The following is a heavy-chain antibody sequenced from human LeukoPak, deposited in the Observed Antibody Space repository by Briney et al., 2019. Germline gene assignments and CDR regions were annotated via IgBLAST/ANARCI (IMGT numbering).Heavy chain of an antibody. CDR3: TRDGGDSTKTAFDM. CDR1: GFTFSDYI. D-gene: IGHD2/OR15-2a*01. V-gene: IGHV3-72*01. CDR2: IRRGTNNYTT. J-gene: IGHJ3*02. Sequence: GGSLRLSCAASGFTFSDYILDWVRQAPGKGLEWVGRIRRGTNNYTTEYAASVKGRFIISRDDSRNSLYLHMNSLKTEDTAVYHCTRDGGDSTKTAFDMWGQGTMVTVSS.